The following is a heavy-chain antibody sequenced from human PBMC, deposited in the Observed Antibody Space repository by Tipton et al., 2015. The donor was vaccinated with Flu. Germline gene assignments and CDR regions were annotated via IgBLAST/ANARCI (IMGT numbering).Heavy chain of an antibody. J-gene: IGHJ6*02. Sequence: QLVQSGAEVKKAGESLKISCKGSGYTFSNDWIGWVRQRPGKGLEWMGIIYPGDSDTRYSPSFQGQVTMSADKSMSTAYLQWSSLKASDTAMYYCATNYNYYALGVWGQGTSVSVTS. V-gene: IGHV5-51*03. CDR2: IYPGDSDT. CDR1: GYTFSNDW. CDR3: ATNYNYYALGV.